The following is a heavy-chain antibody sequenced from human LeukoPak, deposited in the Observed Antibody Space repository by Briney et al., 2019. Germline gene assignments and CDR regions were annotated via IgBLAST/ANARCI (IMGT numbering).Heavy chain of an antibody. CDR2: IYYSGST. V-gene: IGHV4-39*01. J-gene: IGHJ2*01. D-gene: IGHD5-18*01. CDR3: ARLMDTAMVPWYFDL. CDR1: GGSISSSSYY. Sequence: PSETLSLTCTVSGGSISSSSYYWGWIRQPPGKGLEWIGSIYYSGSTYYNPSLKSRVTISVDTSKNQFSLKLSSVTAADTAVYYCARLMDTAMVPWYFDLWGRGTLVTVSS.